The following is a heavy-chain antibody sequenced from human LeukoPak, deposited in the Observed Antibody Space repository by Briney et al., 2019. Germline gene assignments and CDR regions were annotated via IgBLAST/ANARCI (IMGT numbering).Heavy chain of an antibody. V-gene: IGHV3-21*01. D-gene: IGHD4-17*01. J-gene: IGHJ4*01. CDR1: GFTFSSYS. Sequence: GGSLRLSCAASGFTFSSYSMNWVRQAPGKGLEWVSSISSSSSYIYYADSVKGRFTISRDNAKNSLYLQMNSLRAEDTAVYYCARDPGDYGDYGTVDYWGQEPWSPSPQ. CDR2: ISSSSSYI. CDR3: ARDPGDYGDYGTVDY.